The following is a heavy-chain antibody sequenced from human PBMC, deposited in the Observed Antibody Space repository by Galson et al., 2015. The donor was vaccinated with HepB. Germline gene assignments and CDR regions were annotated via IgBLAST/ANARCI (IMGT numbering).Heavy chain of an antibody. J-gene: IGHJ6*02. CDR1: GFTFSDYY. Sequence: LRLSCAASGFTFSDYYMSWIRQAPGKGLEWVSDISSSSTYTNYADSVKGRFSISRDNAKNSLYLQMNSLRAEDTAVYYCARAGLQFLEWLPSHGMDVWGQGTTVTVSS. CDR2: ISSSSTYT. V-gene: IGHV3-11*05. CDR3: ARAGLQFLEWLPSHGMDV. D-gene: IGHD3-3*01.